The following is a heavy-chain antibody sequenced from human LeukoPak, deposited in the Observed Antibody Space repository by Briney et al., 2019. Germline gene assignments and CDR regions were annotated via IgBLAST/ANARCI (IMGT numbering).Heavy chain of an antibody. CDR2: ISAYNGNT. CDR3: ARTLRYYYDSSGRKPDAFDI. CDR1: GYTFTSYG. J-gene: IGHJ4*02. V-gene: IGHV1-18*01. D-gene: IGHD3-22*01. Sequence: ASVKVSCKASGYTFTSYGISWVRQAPGQGLEWMGWISAYNGNTNYAQKLQGRVTMTTDTSTSTAYMELRSLRSDDTAVYYCARTLRYYYDSSGRKPDAFDIWGQGTLVTVSS.